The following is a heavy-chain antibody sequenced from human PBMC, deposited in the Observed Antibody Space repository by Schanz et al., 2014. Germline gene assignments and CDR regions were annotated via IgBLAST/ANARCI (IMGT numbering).Heavy chain of an antibody. CDR2: IIPSLGLA. V-gene: IGHV1-69*04. CDR3: ARDAVALVPEYFMDV. Sequence: VQLEQSGAEVKKPGSSVKVSCKASGGTFSSFGINWVRQAPGQGLEWMGRIIPSLGLAKYEQKFQDKVTITADTSTTAAYMELSGLRSEDTAVYFCARDAVALVPEYFMDVWGKGTTVTVSS. D-gene: IGHD2-15*01. CDR1: GGTFSSFG. J-gene: IGHJ6*03.